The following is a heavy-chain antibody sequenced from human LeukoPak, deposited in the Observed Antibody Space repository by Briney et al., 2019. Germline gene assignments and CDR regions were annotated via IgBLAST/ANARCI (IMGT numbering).Heavy chain of an antibody. D-gene: IGHD2-15*01. V-gene: IGHV4-34*01. CDR3: ARNEDYSGGSCYNWFDP. J-gene: IGHJ5*02. Sequence: PSETLSLTCAVYGGSLSGHYWSWIRQPPGKGLEWIGEINHSGSTTYNPSLNSRVTISVDTSKNQFSLKLTSVTAADTAVYYCARNEDYSGGSCYNWFDPWGQGTLVTVSS. CDR2: INHSGST. CDR1: GGSLSGHY.